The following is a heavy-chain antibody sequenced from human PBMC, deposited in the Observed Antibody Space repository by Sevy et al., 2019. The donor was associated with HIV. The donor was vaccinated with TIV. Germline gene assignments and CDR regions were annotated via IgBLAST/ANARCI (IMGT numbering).Heavy chain of an antibody. CDR2: IYYSGST. D-gene: IGHD2-2*02. CDR3: ARARGYCSSTSCYTFLFTGPNWFDP. Sequence: SETLSLTCTVSGGSISSYYWSWIRQPPGKGLGWIGYIYYSGSTNYNPSLKSRVTISVDTSKNQFSLKLSSVTAADTAVYYCARARGYCSSTSCYTFLFTGPNWFDPWGQGTLVTVSS. CDR1: GGSISSYY. V-gene: IGHV4-59*01. J-gene: IGHJ5*02.